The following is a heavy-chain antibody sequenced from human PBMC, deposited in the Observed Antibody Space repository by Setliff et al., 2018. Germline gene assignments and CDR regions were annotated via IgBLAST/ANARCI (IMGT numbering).Heavy chain of an antibody. CDR2: NSA. Sequence: ASVKVSCKASGYTFTNFGINWVRQAPGQGLEWMGWNSAYAQKFQGRVTMTTDTPTSTAYMELRSLRSDDTAVYYCARERGDIVTTTSYYYYLDVWGKGTTVTVSS. J-gene: IGHJ6*03. CDR3: ARERGDIVTTTSYYYYLDV. CDR1: GYTFTNFG. V-gene: IGHV1-18*01. D-gene: IGHD5-12*01.